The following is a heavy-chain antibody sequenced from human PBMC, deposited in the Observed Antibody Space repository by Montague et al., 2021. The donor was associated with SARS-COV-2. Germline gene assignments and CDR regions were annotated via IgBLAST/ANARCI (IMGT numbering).Heavy chain of an antibody. CDR2: IYTSGST. J-gene: IGHJ6*02. CDR3: ARDHMTTMFMVYYYGMDV. D-gene: IGHD5-24*01. Sequence: SETLSLTCTVSGDSISSYYWSWIRQPAGKGLEWIGRIYTSGSTKYNPSLKSRVTMSVDTSKNQFSLKLSSVTAADTAVYYCARDHMTTMFMVYYYGMDVWGQGPTVTVSS. V-gene: IGHV4-4*07. CDR1: GDSISSYY.